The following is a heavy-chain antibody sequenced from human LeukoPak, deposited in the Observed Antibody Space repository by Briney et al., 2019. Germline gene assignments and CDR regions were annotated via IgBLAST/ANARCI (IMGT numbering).Heavy chain of an antibody. CDR1: GFTFNTYA. CDR3: ARTPAAVNFDF. CDR2: INHSGST. Sequence: GSLRLSCAASGFTFNTYAMSWIRQPPGKGLEWIGEINHSGSTNYNPSLKSRVTISVDTSKNQFSLKLSSVTAADTAVYYCARTPAAVNFDFWGQGALVTVSS. V-gene: IGHV4-34*01. J-gene: IGHJ4*02. D-gene: IGHD6-13*01.